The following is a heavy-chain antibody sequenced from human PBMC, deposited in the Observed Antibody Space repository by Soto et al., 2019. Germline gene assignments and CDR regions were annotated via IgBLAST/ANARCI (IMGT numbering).Heavy chain of an antibody. CDR3: AKDRVRSVVATEEDAFDI. CDR1: GFTFSSYA. CDR2: ISGSGGST. V-gene: IGHV3-23*01. J-gene: IGHJ3*02. Sequence: EVQLLESGGGLVQPGGSLRLSCAASGFTFSSYAMSWVRQAPGKGLEWVLVISGSGGSTYYADSVKGRFTISRDNFKNTLYLQMNSLRAEDTAVYYCAKDRVRSVVATEEDAFDIWGQGTMVTVSS. D-gene: IGHD5-12*01.